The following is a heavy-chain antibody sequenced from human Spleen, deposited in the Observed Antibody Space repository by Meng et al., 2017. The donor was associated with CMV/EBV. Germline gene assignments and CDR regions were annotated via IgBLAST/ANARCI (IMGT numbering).Heavy chain of an antibody. CDR1: GYTFTSYQ. Sequence: SCKASGYTFTSYQMHWVRQAPGQGLEWIGLINPSGGSTTFAQRFQGRVSMTRDTSARIFYMELTTLTSEDTAIYYCARDPDLRGTYWGQGTLVTVS. D-gene: IGHD3/OR15-3a*01. V-gene: IGHV1-46*01. J-gene: IGHJ4*02. CDR3: ARDPDLRGTY. CDR2: INPSGGST.